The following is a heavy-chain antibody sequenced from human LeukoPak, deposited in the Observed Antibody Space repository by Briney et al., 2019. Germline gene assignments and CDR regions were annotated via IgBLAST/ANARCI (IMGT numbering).Heavy chain of an antibody. V-gene: IGHV4-4*07. D-gene: IGHD1-14*01. CDR2: LYTSGST. CDR3: ARFPGGAEYRHYYYMDV. J-gene: IGHJ6*03. CDR1: GASISSYF. Sequence: SETLSLTCTVSGASISSYFWTWIRQPAGKGLEWIGRLYTSGSTDYNPSLKSRVTVSVDTSKNQFSLKLSSVTAADTAVYYCARFPGGAEYRHYYYMDVWGTGTTVTVSS.